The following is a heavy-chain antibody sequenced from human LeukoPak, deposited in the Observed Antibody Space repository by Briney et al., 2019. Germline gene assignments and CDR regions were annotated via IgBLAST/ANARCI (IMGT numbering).Heavy chain of an antibody. Sequence: SRKASGGTFSSYAMHWVRQAPGKGLEWVAVIPYDGSNKYYADSVKGRFTISRDNSKNTLYLQMNSLRAEDTAVYYCARDPLVYAVSGWFDPWGQGTLVTVSS. CDR3: ARDPLVYAVSGWFDP. J-gene: IGHJ5*02. CDR1: GGTFSSYA. CDR2: IPYDGSNK. V-gene: IGHV3-30-3*01. D-gene: IGHD2-8*01.